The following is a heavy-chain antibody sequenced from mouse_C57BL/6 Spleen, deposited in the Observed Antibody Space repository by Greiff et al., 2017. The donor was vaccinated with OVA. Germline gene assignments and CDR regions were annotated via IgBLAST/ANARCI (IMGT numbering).Heavy chain of an antibody. CDR1: GYTFTSYW. CDR3: ARGEEWLRRGAMDY. Sequence: VQLQQPGAELVRPGSSVKLSCKASGYTFTSYWMHWVKQRPIQGLEWIGNIDPSDSETHYNQKFKDKATLTVDKSSSTAYMQLSSLTSEDSAVYYCARGEEWLRRGAMDYWGQGTSVTVSS. V-gene: IGHV1-52*01. J-gene: IGHJ4*01. CDR2: IDPSDSET. D-gene: IGHD2-2*01.